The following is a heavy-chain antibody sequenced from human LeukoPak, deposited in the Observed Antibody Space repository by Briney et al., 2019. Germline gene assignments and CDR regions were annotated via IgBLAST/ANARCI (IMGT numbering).Heavy chain of an antibody. J-gene: IGHJ4*02. D-gene: IGHD3-22*01. V-gene: IGHV3-23*01. CDR2: ISGRGGSV. Sequence: GGSLRLSCAASGFTFSSYAMSWARQAPGKGLEWVSAISGRGGSVYYADSVKGRFTISRDNSKNTLYLQMNSLRAEDTAVYYCAKGSSYYYDSSGYYYWGQGTLVTVSS. CDR3: AKGSSYYYDSSGYYY. CDR1: GFTFSSYA.